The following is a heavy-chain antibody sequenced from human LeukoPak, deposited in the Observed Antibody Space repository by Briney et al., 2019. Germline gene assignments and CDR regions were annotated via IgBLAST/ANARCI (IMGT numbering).Heavy chain of an antibody. D-gene: IGHD3-22*01. CDR3: ARAPYYYDSSGYQYYFDY. V-gene: IGHV4-34*01. Sequence: PSETLSLTCAVYGGSFSGYYGSWIRQPPGKGLEWIGEINHSGSTNYNPSLKSRVTISVDTSKNQFSLKLSSVTAADTAVYYCARAPYYYDSSGYQYYFDYWGQGTLVTVSS. CDR2: INHSGST. J-gene: IGHJ4*02. CDR1: GGSFSGYY.